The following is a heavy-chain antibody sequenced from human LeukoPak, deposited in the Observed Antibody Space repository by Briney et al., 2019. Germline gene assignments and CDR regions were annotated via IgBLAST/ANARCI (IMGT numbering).Heavy chain of an antibody. D-gene: IGHD3-10*01. J-gene: IGHJ5*02. CDR2: IIPIFGTS. CDR1: GCTFSSYS. CDR3: ARDPSYYYGSGVPGGGWFDP. V-gene: IGHV1-69*13. Sequence: SSVNVSCKASGCTFSSYSIRWLRQAPAQPLEWMGGIIPIFGTSNYAQKFQGRVTITADESTSTAYMQLSSLRSEDTAVYYCARDPSYYYGSGVPGGGWFDPWGQGTLVTVSS.